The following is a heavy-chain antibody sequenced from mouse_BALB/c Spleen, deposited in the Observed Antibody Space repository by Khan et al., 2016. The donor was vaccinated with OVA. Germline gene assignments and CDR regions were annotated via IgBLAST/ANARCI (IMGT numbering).Heavy chain of an antibody. CDR2: IFPGNSDT. V-gene: IGHV1-5*01. Sequence: EVQLQQSGTVLARPGASVKMSCKASGYSFTNYWMYWVQQRPGQGLEWIGSIFPGNSDTTYNQKFKGKAKLTAGTSASTAYMELSSPTNEDSAVYYCTRGGYSSFAYWGQGTLVTVSA. D-gene: IGHD1-3*01. J-gene: IGHJ3*01. CDR3: TRGGYSSFAY. CDR1: GYSFTNYW.